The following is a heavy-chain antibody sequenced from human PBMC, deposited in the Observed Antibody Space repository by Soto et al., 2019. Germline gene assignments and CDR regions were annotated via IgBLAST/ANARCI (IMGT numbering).Heavy chain of an antibody. CDR3: ARGRGILPIDYYMDV. CDR1: GGSINNYY. J-gene: IGHJ6*03. V-gene: IGHV4-59*08. Sequence: QVQLQESGPGLVKPSETLSLTCTVSGGSINNYYWSWIRQPPGKGLEWMGYIYYSGSTNYNPSLKRLVTISVDTSKNQFYLKLISVTAADTAVYYCARGRGILPIDYYMDVWGKGTTVTVSS. D-gene: IGHD2-15*01. CDR2: IYYSGST.